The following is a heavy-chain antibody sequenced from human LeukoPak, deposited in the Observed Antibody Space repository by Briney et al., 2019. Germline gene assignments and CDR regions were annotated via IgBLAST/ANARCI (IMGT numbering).Heavy chain of an antibody. CDR1: GFTFSSYS. CDR2: ISSSSSYI. J-gene: IGHJ6*02. CDR3: ARPQWLASGHYYYGMDV. D-gene: IGHD6-19*01. V-gene: IGHV3-21*01. Sequence: GGSLRLSCAASGFTFSSYSMNWVRQAPGKGLEWVSSISSSSSYIYYADSVKGRFTISRDNAKNSLYLQMNSLRAEDTAVYYCARPQWLASGHYYYGMDVWGQGTTVTVSS.